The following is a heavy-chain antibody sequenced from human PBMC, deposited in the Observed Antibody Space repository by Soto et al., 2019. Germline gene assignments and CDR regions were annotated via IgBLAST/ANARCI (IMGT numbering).Heavy chain of an antibody. J-gene: IGHJ4*02. CDR3: ARDLARGYSYFKGYFFDY. D-gene: IGHD5-18*01. V-gene: IGHV3-21*01. Sequence: GGSLRLSCAASGFTFSSYSMNWVRQAPGKGLEWVSSISSSSSYIYYADSVKGRFTISRDNAKNSLYLQMNSLRAEDTAVYYCARDLARGYSYFKGYFFDYWGQGTLVTVSS. CDR2: ISSSSSYI. CDR1: GFTFSSYS.